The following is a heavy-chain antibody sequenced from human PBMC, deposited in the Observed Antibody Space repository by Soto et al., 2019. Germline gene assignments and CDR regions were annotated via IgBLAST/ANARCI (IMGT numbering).Heavy chain of an antibody. CDR3: AREKAAASTGWLDP. Sequence: SETLSLTCTVSGDSISSYFWSWIRQPAGKGLEWIGRVHTSGSTTYNPSLKSRVTMSVDTSKSQFSLKLTSVTAADTAVYYCAREKAAASTGWLDPWGQGTLVTVSS. V-gene: IGHV4-4*07. J-gene: IGHJ5*02. CDR2: VHTSGST. D-gene: IGHD6-25*01. CDR1: GDSISSYF.